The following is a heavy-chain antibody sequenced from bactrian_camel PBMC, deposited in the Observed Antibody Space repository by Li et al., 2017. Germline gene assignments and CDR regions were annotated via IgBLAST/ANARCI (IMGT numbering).Heavy chain of an antibody. J-gene: IGHJ4*01. D-gene: IGHD2*01. Sequence: HVQLVESGGGSVQAGGSLRLSCAVSGFTSSRYCMGWFRQAPGKEREGVAAIDSSGSTSYADSVKGRFTISKDNGGSTLYLQMNDLRPEDTAMYFCAAFELGSLGYCYQGSRNYWGQGTQVTVS. CDR1: GFTSSRYC. CDR3: AAFELGSLGYCYQGSRNY. V-gene: IGHV3S26*01. CDR2: IDSSGST.